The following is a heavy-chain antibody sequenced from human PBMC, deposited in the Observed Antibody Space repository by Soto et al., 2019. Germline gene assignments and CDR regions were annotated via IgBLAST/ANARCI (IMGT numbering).Heavy chain of an antibody. Sequence: QVQLQESGPGLVKPSQTLSLTCSVSAGSISSGGYYWNWIRQPPGKGLEWIGYIYHSGGTYSSPSLRSRVTISVDPSKNQFSLKLSSVTAADTAVYYCARDRGGYGVYDYWGQGTLVTVSS. V-gene: IGHV4-31*03. CDR2: IYHSGGT. CDR1: AGSISSGGYY. CDR3: ARDRGGYGVYDY. D-gene: IGHD5-12*01. J-gene: IGHJ4*02.